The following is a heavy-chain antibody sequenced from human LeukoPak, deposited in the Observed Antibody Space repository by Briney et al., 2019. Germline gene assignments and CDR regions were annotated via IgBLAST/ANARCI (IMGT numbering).Heavy chain of an antibody. V-gene: IGHV3-23*01. Sequence: SGGSLRLSCAASGFTFKIYSMNWVRQAPGKGLEWVAGISGSGGSTNYADSVKVRFTISRDNPKNTLYLQMNSLRAEDTAMYFCAKRGVVIRVILVGFHKEAYYFDSWGQGALVTVSS. CDR1: GFTFKIYS. CDR3: AKRGVVIRVILVGFHKEAYYFDS. J-gene: IGHJ4*02. CDR2: ISGSGGST. D-gene: IGHD3-22*01.